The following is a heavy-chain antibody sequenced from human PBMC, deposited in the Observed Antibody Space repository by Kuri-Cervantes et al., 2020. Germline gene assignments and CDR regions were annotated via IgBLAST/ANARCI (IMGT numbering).Heavy chain of an antibody. J-gene: IGHJ4*02. Sequence: SETLSLTCAVYGGSFSGYYWSWIRQPPGKGLEWIGEINHSGSTNYNPSLKSRVTISVDTSKNQFSLKLSSVTAADTAVYYCARAKVTMVRGVTRYFDYWGQGTLVTVSS. CDR2: INHSGST. D-gene: IGHD3-10*01. CDR1: GGSFSGYY. CDR3: ARAKVTMVRGVTRYFDY. V-gene: IGHV4-34*01.